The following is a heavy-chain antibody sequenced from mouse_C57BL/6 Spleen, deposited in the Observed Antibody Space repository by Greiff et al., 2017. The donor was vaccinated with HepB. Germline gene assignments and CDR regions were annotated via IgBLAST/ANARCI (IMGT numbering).Heavy chain of an antibody. D-gene: IGHD1-1*01. Sequence: EVKLVESGPGLAKPSQTLSLTCSVTGYSITSDYWNWIRKFPGNKLEYMGYISYSGSTYYNPSLKSRISITRDTSKNQYYLQLNSVTTEDTATYYCARSAYGSSWYFDVWGTGTTVTVSS. J-gene: IGHJ1*03. CDR2: ISYSGST. CDR3: ARSAYGSSWYFDV. CDR1: GYSITSDY. V-gene: IGHV3-8*01.